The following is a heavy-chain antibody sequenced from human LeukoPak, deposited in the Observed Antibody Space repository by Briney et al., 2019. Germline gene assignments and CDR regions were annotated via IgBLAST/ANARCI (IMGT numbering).Heavy chain of an antibody. CDR1: GYTFTGYY. Sequence: ASVKVSCKASGYTFTGYYMHWVRQAPGQGLEWMGWIDPNSGGTNYAQKFRGRVTMTRDTSISTAYMELSRLRSDDTAVYYCARLGSSGYSYYFDYWGQGTLVTVSS. D-gene: IGHD3-22*01. CDR3: ARLGSSGYSYYFDY. V-gene: IGHV1-2*02. J-gene: IGHJ4*02. CDR2: IDPNSGGT.